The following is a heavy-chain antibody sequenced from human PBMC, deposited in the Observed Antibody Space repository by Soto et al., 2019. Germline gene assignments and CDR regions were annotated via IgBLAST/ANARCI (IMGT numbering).Heavy chain of an antibody. J-gene: IGHJ4*02. CDR2: IIPIFGTA. Sequence: ASVKVSCKASGGTFSSYAISWVRQAPGQGLEWMGGIIPIFGTANYAQKFQGRVTITADESTSTAYMELSSLRSEDTAVYYCARADVGQSNFDYWGQGTLVTVSS. CDR1: GGTFSSYA. D-gene: IGHD2-15*01. V-gene: IGHV1-69*13. CDR3: ARADVGQSNFDY.